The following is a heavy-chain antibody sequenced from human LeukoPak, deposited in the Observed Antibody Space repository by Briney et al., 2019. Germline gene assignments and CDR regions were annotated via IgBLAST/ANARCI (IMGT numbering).Heavy chain of an antibody. CDR2: IYWNNDK. CDR3: AHAIRGYDGGGFDP. V-gene: IGHV2-5*01. CDR1: GFSLTTSGVG. J-gene: IGHJ5*02. D-gene: IGHD5-12*01. Sequence: SGPTLVKPTQTLTLTCTFSGFSLTTSGVGVGWIRQPPGKALEWLALIYWNNDKRYGPSLKSRLTITKDAPKNQVVLTVTNVDPVDTATYFCAHAIRGYDGGGFDPWGQGTLVTVSS.